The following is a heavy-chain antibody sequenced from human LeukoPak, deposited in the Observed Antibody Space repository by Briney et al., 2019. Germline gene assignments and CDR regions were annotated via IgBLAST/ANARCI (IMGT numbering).Heavy chain of an antibody. CDR1: GGSISSGGYY. J-gene: IGHJ4*02. CDR3: ARDQNWAIDY. D-gene: IGHD7-27*01. CDR2: IYYSGST. V-gene: IGHV4-31*03. Sequence: SETLSLTCTVSGGSISSGGYYWSWIRQHPGKGLEWIGYIYYSGSTYYNPSLKSRVTISLDTSKNQLSLKLSSVTAADTAVYYCARDQNWAIDYWGQGTLVTVSS.